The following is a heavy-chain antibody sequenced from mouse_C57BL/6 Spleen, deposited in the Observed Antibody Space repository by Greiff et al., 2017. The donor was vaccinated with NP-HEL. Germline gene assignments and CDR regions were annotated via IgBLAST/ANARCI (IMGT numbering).Heavy chain of an antibody. CDR2: IDPETGGT. Sequence: QVQLQQSGAELVRPGASVTLSCKASGYTFTDYEMHWVKQTPVHGLEWIGAIDPETGGTAYNQKFKGKAILTADKSSSTAYMELRSLTSEDSAVYYCTRVGGNSAWFAYWGQGTLVTVSA. V-gene: IGHV1-15*01. J-gene: IGHJ3*01. CDR3: TRVGGNSAWFAY. D-gene: IGHD2-1*01. CDR1: GYTFTDYE.